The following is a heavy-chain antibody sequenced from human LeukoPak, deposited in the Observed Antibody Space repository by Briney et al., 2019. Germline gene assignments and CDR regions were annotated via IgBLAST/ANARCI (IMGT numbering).Heavy chain of an antibody. CDR2: ISGSGTST. V-gene: IGHV3-23*01. CDR1: GFVVTANY. D-gene: IGHD3-10*01. J-gene: IGHJ4*02. Sequence: GGSLRLSCAASGFVVTANYLAWARQAPGKGLEWVSTISGSGTSTYYADSVKGRFTISRDNSKNTLYLQMNSLRAEDTAIYYCAKAYGSGSYYPDYWGQGTLVTVSS. CDR3: AKAYGSGSYYPDY.